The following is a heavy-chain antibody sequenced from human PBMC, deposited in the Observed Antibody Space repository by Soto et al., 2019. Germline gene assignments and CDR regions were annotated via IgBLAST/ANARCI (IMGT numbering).Heavy chain of an antibody. V-gene: IGHV3-7*04. CDR1: GFTFSSYW. Sequence: GGSLRLSCAASGFTFSSYWMSWVRQAPGKGLEWVANIKQDGSEKYYVDSVKGRFTISRDNAKNSLYLQMNSLRAEDTAVYYCARGLAGYGDYFYYYYYYMDVWGKGTTVTVSS. CDR3: ARGLAGYGDYFYYYYYYMDV. CDR2: IKQDGSEK. J-gene: IGHJ6*03. D-gene: IGHD4-17*01.